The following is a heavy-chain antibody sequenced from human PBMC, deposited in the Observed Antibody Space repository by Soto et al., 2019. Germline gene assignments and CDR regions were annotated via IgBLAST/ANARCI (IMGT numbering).Heavy chain of an antibody. V-gene: IGHV4-59*01. CDR3: ARYHYYDSSGYQNYGMDV. Sequence: SETLSLTCTVSGGSISSYYWSWIRQPPGKGLEWIGYIYYSGSTNYNPSLKSRVTISVDTSKSQFSLKLSSVTAADTAVYYCARYHYYDSSGYQNYGMDVWGQGTTVTVSS. D-gene: IGHD3-22*01. J-gene: IGHJ6*02. CDR2: IYYSGST. CDR1: GGSISSYY.